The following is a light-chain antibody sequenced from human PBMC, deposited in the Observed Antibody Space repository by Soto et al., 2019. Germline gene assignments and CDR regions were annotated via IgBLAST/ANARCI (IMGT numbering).Light chain of an antibody. CDR2: DVT. J-gene: IGLJ2*01. CDR3: CSYAGSDTLL. CDR1: SSDVGAYNY. V-gene: IGLV2-11*01. Sequence: QSALTRPRSVSGSPGQSVTISCTGTSSDVGAYNYVSWYQQHPGKAPQVIIYDVTKRPSGVPDRFSGSKSDNTASLTISGLQAEDEADYYCCSYAGSDTLLFGGGTKVTVL.